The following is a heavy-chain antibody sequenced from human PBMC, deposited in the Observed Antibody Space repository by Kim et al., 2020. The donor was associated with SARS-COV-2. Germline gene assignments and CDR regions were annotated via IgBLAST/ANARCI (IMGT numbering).Heavy chain of an antibody. CDR1: GYTFTTRY. J-gene: IGHJ4*02. Sequence: ASVKVSCKTSGYTFTTRYLHWVRQAPGHGLEWMGRINPDSGVTDYAQRFQGRVTMTRDKSISTVYMELSRLKSDDTFVYYCARGNTETIDYWGQGTLVTVSS. V-gene: IGHV1-2*05. CDR2: INPDSGVT. CDR3: ARGNTETIDY.